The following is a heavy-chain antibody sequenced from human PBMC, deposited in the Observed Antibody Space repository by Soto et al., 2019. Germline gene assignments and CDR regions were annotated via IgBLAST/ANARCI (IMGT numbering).Heavy chain of an antibody. J-gene: IGHJ4*02. CDR3: ARDIQLGY. Sequence: EVQLVESGGGLVQPGGSLRLACAASVFTFGNYWTHWAREAPGKGLVWVSRLNSVGSNTTYADSVKGRFTISRDNAKNTRYLAMNNLRSEDTAVYYCARDIQLGYWGQGTLVTVSS. CDR1: VFTFGNYW. CDR2: LNSVGSNT. D-gene: IGHD5-18*01. V-gene: IGHV3-74*01.